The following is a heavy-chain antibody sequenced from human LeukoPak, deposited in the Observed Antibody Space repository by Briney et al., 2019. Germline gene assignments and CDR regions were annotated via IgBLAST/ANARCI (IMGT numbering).Heavy chain of an antibody. CDR3: ARGRRPGY. V-gene: IGHV4-34*01. CDR1: GGSFSGYY. J-gene: IGHJ4*02. CDR2: INHSGST. Sequence: TSETLSLTCAVYGGSFSGYYWSWIRQPPGKGLEWIGEINHSGSTNYNPSLKSRVTISVDTSKNQFSLKLSSVTAADTAVYYCARGRRPGYWGQGTLVTVSS.